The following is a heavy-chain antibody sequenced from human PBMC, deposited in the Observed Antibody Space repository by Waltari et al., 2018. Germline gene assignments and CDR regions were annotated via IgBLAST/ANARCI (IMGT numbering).Heavy chain of an antibody. Sequence: QVQLVQSGAEVKKPGSSVKVSCKASGGTFSSYAISWVRQAPGHGPEWMGGVIPIFDTANYAQKFQGRVASTTGESTSTAYMELSSLRAEDTAVYYCARGVESFDYWGQGTLVTVSA. CDR2: VIPIFDTA. V-gene: IGHV1-69*05. CDR3: ARGVESFDY. J-gene: IGHJ4*02. CDR1: GGTFSSYA.